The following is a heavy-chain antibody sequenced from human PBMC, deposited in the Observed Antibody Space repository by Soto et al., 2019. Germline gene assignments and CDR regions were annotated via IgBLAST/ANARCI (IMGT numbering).Heavy chain of an antibody. D-gene: IGHD6-13*01. J-gene: IGHJ4*02. CDR2: IYYSGST. CDR1: GGSISSSDYW. CDR3: ARQIGRGSWSLDH. V-gene: IGHV4-39*01. Sequence: QLQLQESGPGLVKPAETLSPTCTVSGGSISSSDYWWGWIRQPPGKGLEWIGSIYYSGSTHYIPSLKSRVIMSVDTSKNQFSLRLSSVTAADTAVYYCARQIGRGSWSLDHWGQGTLVTVSS.